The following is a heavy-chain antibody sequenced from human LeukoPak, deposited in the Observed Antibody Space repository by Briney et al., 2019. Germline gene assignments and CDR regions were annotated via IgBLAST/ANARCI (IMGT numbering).Heavy chain of an antibody. D-gene: IGHD2-15*01. V-gene: IGHV4-34*01. CDR1: GGSFSGYY. CDR2: INHSGST. CDR3: VTGVLGPENWFDP. Sequence: SETLSLTCAVYGGSFSGYYWSWIRQPPGKGLEWIGEINHSGSTNYNPSLKSRVTISVDTSKNQFSLKLSSVTAADTAVYYCVTGVLGPENWFDPWGQGTLVTVSS. J-gene: IGHJ5*02.